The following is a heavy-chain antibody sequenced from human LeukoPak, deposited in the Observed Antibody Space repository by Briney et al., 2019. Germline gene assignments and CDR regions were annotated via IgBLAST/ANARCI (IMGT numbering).Heavy chain of an antibody. V-gene: IGHV1-18*01. CDR1: GYTFTNYG. D-gene: IGHD3-10*01. Sequence: ASVKVSCKASGYTFTNYGISWVRQAPGQGLEWMGWISTYNGNPKYTQNLQGRVTMTTDTSTSTAYMDLTSLRSDDTAVYYCARSGHRRYYYASGPDYWGQGTLVTVSS. CDR2: ISTYNGNP. CDR3: ARSGHRRYYYASGPDY. J-gene: IGHJ4*02.